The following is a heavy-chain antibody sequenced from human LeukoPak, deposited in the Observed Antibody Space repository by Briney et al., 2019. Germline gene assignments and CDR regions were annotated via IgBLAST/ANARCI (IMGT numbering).Heavy chain of an antibody. CDR3: ARGYDFWSFDY. CDR1: GGSFSGYY. Sequence: PSETLSLTCAVYGGSFSGYYWSWIRQPPGKGLEWIGYIYYSGSTNYNPSLKSRVTISVDTSKNQFSLKLSSVTAADTAVYYCARGYDFWSFDYWGQGTLVTVSS. J-gene: IGHJ4*02. V-gene: IGHV4-59*01. CDR2: IYYSGST. D-gene: IGHD3-3*01.